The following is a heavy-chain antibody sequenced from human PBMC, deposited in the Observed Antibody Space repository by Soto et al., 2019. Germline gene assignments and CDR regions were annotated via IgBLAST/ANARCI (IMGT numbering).Heavy chain of an antibody. Sequence: VASVKVSCKASGGTFGSNAITWVRRAPGQGLEWLGGIIPILNSPAYAQKFQARVVITADEITNTAYMELNSLRFDDTAIYYCAREAPYCTSATCPKFYDMDVWGQGTTVTVSS. D-gene: IGHD2-21*01. V-gene: IGHV1-69*13. CDR1: GGTFGSNA. CDR3: AREAPYCTSATCPKFYDMDV. CDR2: IIPILNSP. J-gene: IGHJ6*02.